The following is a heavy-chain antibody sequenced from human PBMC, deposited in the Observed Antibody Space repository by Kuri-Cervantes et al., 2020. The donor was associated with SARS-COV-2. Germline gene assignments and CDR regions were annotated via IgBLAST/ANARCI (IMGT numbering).Heavy chain of an antibody. CDR3: ARGWDYGSGSYYPRGDYGMDV. J-gene: IGHJ6*02. CDR1: GGSISSSSYY. D-gene: IGHD3-10*01. V-gene: IGHV4-39*07. CDR2: IYYSGST. Sequence: SETLSLTCTVSGGSISSSSYYWGWIRQPPGKGLEWIGSIYYSGSTYYNPSLKSRVTISVGTSKNQFSLKLSSVTAADTAVYYCARGWDYGSGSYYPRGDYGMDVWGQGTTVTVSS.